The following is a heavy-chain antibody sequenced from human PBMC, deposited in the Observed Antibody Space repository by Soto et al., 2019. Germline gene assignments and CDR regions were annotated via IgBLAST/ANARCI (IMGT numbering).Heavy chain of an antibody. Sequence: SETLSLTCAVSGGSISSSNWWSFVRQPPGKGLEWIGEIYHSGSTNYNPSLKSRVTISVDKSKNQFSLKMSSVTAADTAVYYCARVGGGGFGELPYYYYGMDVWGQGTTVTVSS. V-gene: IGHV4-4*02. CDR3: ARVGGGGFGELPYYYYGMDV. J-gene: IGHJ6*02. CDR2: IYHSGST. D-gene: IGHD3-10*01. CDR1: GGSISSSNW.